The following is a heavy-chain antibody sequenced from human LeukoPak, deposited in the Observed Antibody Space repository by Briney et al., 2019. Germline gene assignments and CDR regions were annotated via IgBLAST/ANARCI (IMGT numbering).Heavy chain of an antibody. Sequence: ASVKVSCKTSGYTFTSYGISWVRQAPGQGLEWMGWISPYNGNTKYIQKFQGRVTMTTDTSTSTAYMEVRSLRSDDTAVYYCARDSGRGYSYGSSFDYWGQGTLVTVSS. CDR2: ISPYNGNT. V-gene: IGHV1-18*01. CDR3: ARDSGRGYSYGSSFDY. J-gene: IGHJ4*02. D-gene: IGHD5-18*01. CDR1: GYTFTSYG.